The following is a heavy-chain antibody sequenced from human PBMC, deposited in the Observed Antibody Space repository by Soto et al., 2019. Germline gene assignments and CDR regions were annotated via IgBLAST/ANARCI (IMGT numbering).Heavy chain of an antibody. D-gene: IGHD6-6*01. CDR2: IIPISETT. CDR3: ATEYGIRPPFPPLGY. V-gene: IGHV1-69*13. Sequence: GASVKVSCKASGGTFSSNASSWVRQAPGQGLEWMGGIIPISETTNYAQKFQGRVTITADESTSTAYMELSSLRSEDTAVYYCATEYGIRPPFPPLGYWVKGTSDTVSS. CDR1: GGTFSSNA. J-gene: IGHJ4*02.